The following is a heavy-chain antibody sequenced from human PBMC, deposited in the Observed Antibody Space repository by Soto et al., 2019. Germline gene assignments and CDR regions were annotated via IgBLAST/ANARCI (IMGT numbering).Heavy chain of an antibody. Sequence: SVTVCCTASVFTFTISAVQWVRQARGQRLEWIGWIVVGSGNTNYAQKFQERVTITRDMSTSTAYMELSSLRSEDTAVYYCAATTSGYYYRSDYWGQGTLVTVSS. CDR1: VFTFTISA. V-gene: IGHV1-58*01. D-gene: IGHD3-22*01. J-gene: IGHJ4*02. CDR2: IVVGSGNT. CDR3: AATTSGYYYRSDY.